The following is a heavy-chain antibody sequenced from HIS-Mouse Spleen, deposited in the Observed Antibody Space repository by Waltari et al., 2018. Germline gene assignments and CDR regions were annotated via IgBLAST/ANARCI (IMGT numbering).Heavy chain of an antibody. D-gene: IGHD3-3*01. CDR1: GGSISSGGYY. CDR3: ARSPYYDFWSGYSDNWFDP. CDR2: IYYSGRT. V-gene: IGHV4-31*03. Sequence: QVQLQESGPGLVKPSQTLSLTCTVSGGSISSGGYYWSWIRQHPGKGLEWIGYIYYSGRTAYNPSLKSRVTISVDTSKNQCSLKLSSGTAADTAVYYCARSPYYDFWSGYSDNWFDPWGQGTLVTVSS. J-gene: IGHJ5*02.